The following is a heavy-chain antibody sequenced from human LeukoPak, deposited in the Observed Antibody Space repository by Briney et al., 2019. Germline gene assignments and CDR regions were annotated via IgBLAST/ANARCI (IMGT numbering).Heavy chain of an antibody. J-gene: IGHJ3*02. D-gene: IGHD6-19*01. V-gene: IGHV4-4*07. CDR3: ARGIGGYSSGWDAFDI. Sequence: KPSETLSLTCTVSGGSISSYYWSWIRQPAGKGLEWIGRIYTSGSTNYNPSLKSRVTMSVDTSKNQFSLKLSSVTAADTAVYYCARGIGGYSSGWDAFDIWGQGTMVTVSS. CDR1: GGSISSYY. CDR2: IYTSGST.